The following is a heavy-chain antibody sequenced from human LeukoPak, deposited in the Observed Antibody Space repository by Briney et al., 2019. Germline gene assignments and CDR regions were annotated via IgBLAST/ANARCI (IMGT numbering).Heavy chain of an antibody. CDR2: MNPNSGNT. V-gene: IGHV1-8*01. J-gene: IGHJ5*02. Sequence: ASVKVSCKASGYTFTSYDIQWVRQATGHGLEWRGWMNPNSGNTGYAQKFQGRVTMTRNTSISTAYMELSSLRSEDTAVYYCARDSSGWYHWFDPWGQGTLVTVSS. D-gene: IGHD6-19*01. CDR1: GYTFTSYD. CDR3: ARDSSGWYHWFDP.